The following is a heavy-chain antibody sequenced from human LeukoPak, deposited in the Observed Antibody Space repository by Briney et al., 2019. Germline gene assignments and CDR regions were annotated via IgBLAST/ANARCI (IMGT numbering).Heavy chain of an antibody. V-gene: IGHV1-2*02. J-gene: IGHJ4*02. CDR3: TKGGRIAAAGTDAPKFDY. Sequence: GASVKVSCKASGYTFTDYYIHWVRQAPGQGLEWMGWINPNSGGTNYAQKFQGRVTVTRDTSISTVYMEPSRLISDDTAVYYCTKGGRIAAAGTDAPKFDYWGQGTLVTVSS. CDR2: INPNSGGT. D-gene: IGHD6-13*01. CDR1: GYTFTDYY.